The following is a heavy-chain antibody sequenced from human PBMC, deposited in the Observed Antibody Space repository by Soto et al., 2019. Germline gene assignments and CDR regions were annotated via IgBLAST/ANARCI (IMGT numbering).Heavy chain of an antibody. D-gene: IGHD2-21*01. CDR2: IYYTGST. CDR1: GGSISSGDYY. Sequence: LSLTCSVSGGSISSGDYYWTWIRQPPGKGLEWIGYIYYTGSTYYNASLKSRVTISIDTSKNQFSLNLSSVTAADTAMYYCARVISVGVHADRWGQGTLVTVSS. J-gene: IGHJ4*02. V-gene: IGHV4-30-4*01. CDR3: ARVISVGVHADR.